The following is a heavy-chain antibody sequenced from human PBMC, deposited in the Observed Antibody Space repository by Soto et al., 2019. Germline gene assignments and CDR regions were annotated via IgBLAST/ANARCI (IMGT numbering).Heavy chain of an antibody. V-gene: IGHV3-21*01. CDR3: ARDFIVATIADYYYYGMDV. D-gene: IGHD5-12*01. CDR2: ISSSSSYI. Sequence: KTGGSLRLSCAASGFTFSSYSMNWVRQAPGKGLEWVSSISSSSSYIYYADSVKGRFTISRDNAKNSLYLQMNSLRAEDTAVYYCARDFIVATIADYYYYGMDVWGQGTTVTVS. CDR1: GFTFSSYS. J-gene: IGHJ6*02.